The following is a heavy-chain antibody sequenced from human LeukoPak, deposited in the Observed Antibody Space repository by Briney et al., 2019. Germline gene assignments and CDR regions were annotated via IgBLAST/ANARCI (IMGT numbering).Heavy chain of an antibody. Sequence: PGGSLRLSCAASGFTFSSGAMSWVRQAPGKGLERVSAMSGSGGRTYYADSVKGRFTISRDNSKNTLYLQMNSLRAEDTAVYSCAASEYSSEFDYWGQGTLATVSS. CDR2: MSGSGGRT. D-gene: IGHD2/OR15-2a*01. V-gene: IGHV3-23*01. CDR3: AASEYSSEFDY. J-gene: IGHJ4*02. CDR1: GFTFSSGA.